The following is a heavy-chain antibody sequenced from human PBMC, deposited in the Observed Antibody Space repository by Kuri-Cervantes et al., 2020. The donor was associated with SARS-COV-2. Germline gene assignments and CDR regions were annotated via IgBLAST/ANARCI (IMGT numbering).Heavy chain of an antibody. CDR2: IYYSGST. J-gene: IGHJ4*02. Sequence: GSLRLSCTVSGGSISSYYWSWIRQPPGKGLEWIGYIYYSGSTNYNPSLKSRVTISVVTSKNQFSLKLSSVTAADTAVYYCAHLEGYYDSSGYYDYWGQGTLVTVSS. D-gene: IGHD3-22*01. V-gene: IGHV4-59*01. CDR3: AHLEGYYDSSGYYDY. CDR1: GGSISSYY.